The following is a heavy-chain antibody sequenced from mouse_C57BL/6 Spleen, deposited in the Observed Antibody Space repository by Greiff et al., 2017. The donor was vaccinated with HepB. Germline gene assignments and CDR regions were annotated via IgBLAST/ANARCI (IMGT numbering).Heavy chain of an antibody. Sequence: EVKLVESGGDLVKPGGSLKLSCAASGFTFSSYGMSWVRQTPDKRLEWVATISSGGSYTYYPDSVKGRFTISRDNAKNTLYLQMSSLKSEDTAMYYCARHWGGEYYFDYWGQGTTLTVSS. V-gene: IGHV5-6*01. CDR1: GFTFSSYG. J-gene: IGHJ2*01. CDR2: ISSGGSYT. CDR3: ARHWGGEYYFDY.